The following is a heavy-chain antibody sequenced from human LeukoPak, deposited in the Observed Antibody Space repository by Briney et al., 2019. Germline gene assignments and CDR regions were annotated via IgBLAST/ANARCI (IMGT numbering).Heavy chain of an antibody. Sequence: ASVKVSCKASGYSFPGYYMHWVRQAPGQGLEWMGWINPNSGGTNYAQKFQGRVTMTRDTSISTAYMELSRLRSDDTAVYYCARGPPWGYYMDVWGKGTTVTVSS. CDR2: INPNSGGT. J-gene: IGHJ6*03. V-gene: IGHV1-2*02. CDR3: ARGPPWGYYMDV. D-gene: IGHD7-27*01. CDR1: GYSFPGYY.